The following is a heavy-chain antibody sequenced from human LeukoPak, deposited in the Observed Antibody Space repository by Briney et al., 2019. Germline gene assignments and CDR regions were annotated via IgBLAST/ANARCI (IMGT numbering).Heavy chain of an antibody. D-gene: IGHD4-11*01. CDR1: GGSISSYY. V-gene: IGHV4-59*01. J-gene: IGHJ4*02. CDR2: IYYSGST. CDR3: ARGGLQYDY. Sequence: MPSETLSLTCTVFGGSISSYYWSWIRQPPGKGLEWIGYIYYSGSTNYNPSLKSRVTISVDTSKNQFSLKLSSVTAADTAVYYCARGGLQYDYWGQGTLVTVSS.